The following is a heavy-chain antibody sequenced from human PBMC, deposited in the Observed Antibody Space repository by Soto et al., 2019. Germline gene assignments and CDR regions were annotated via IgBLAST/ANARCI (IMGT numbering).Heavy chain of an antibody. D-gene: IGHD1-26*01. CDR3: AKEEVGAMIHALNDAFDI. J-gene: IGHJ3*02. V-gene: IGHV3-30*18. Sequence: PGGSLRLSCAASGFTFSSYGMHWVRQAPGKGLEWVAVISYDGSNKYYADSVKGRFTISRDNSKNTLYLQMNSLRAEDTAVYYCAKEEVGAMIHALNDAFDIWGQGTMVTVSS. CDR2: ISYDGSNK. CDR1: GFTFSSYG.